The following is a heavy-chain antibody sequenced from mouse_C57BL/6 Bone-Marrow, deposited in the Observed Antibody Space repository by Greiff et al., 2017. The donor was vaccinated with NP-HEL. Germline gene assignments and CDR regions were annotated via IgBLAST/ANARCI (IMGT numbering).Heavy chain of an antibody. Sequence: EVQGVESGGGLVQPKGSLKLSCAASGFTFNTYAMHWVRQAPGKGLEWVARIRSKSSNYATYYADSVKDRFTISRDDSQSMLYLQMNNLKTEDTAMYYCVRDRAYYYGSSYVDYAMDYWGQGTSVTVSS. CDR1: GFTFNTYA. D-gene: IGHD1-1*01. CDR3: VRDRAYYYGSSYVDYAMDY. V-gene: IGHV10-3*01. J-gene: IGHJ4*01. CDR2: IRSKSSNYAT.